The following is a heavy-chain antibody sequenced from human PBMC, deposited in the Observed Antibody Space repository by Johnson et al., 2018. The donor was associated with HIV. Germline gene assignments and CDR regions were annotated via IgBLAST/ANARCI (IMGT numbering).Heavy chain of an antibody. CDR3: AKNSAAFDI. J-gene: IGHJ3*02. CDR2: ISYDGSNQ. Sequence: QVQLVESGGGVVQPGRSLRLSCAASGFTFSSYGMHWVRQAPGKGLEWVAVISYDGSNQYCADSVKGRFTISRDNSKNTLYLQMNSLRAEDTAVYYCAKNSAAFDIWGQGTMVTVSS. D-gene: IGHD3-10*01. CDR1: GFTFSSYG. V-gene: IGHV3-30*18.